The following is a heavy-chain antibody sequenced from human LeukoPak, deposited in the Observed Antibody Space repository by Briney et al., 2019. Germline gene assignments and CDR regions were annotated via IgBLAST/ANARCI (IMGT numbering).Heavy chain of an antibody. V-gene: IGHV1-2*02. CDR1: GYTFTGYY. D-gene: IGHD3-9*01. CDR2: INPNSGGT. J-gene: IGHJ4*02. Sequence: ASVKVSCKASGYTFTGYYMHWVRQAPGQGLEWMGWINPNSGGTNYAQKFQGGVTMTRDTSISTAYMELSRLRSDDMAVYYCARGQGYFDWLLPDYWGQGTLVTVSS. CDR3: ARGQGYFDWLLPDY.